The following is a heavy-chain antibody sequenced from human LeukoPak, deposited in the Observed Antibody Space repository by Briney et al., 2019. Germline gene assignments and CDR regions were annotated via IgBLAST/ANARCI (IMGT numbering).Heavy chain of an antibody. CDR1: GYSFTSYW. J-gene: IGHJ4*02. D-gene: IGHD5-18*01. Sequence: GESLKISCKGSGYSFTSYWIGWVRQMPGKGLEWMGIIYPGDSDTRYSPSFQGRVTISADKSISTAYLQWSSLKASDTAMYYCARPSPRGRGYSYGYLPDYWGQGTLVTVSS. CDR2: IYPGDSDT. CDR3: ARPSPRGRGYSYGYLPDY. V-gene: IGHV5-51*01.